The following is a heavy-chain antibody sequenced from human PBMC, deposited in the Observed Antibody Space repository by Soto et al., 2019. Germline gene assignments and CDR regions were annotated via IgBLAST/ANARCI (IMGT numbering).Heavy chain of an antibody. D-gene: IGHD3-3*01. CDR3: AKGPVVWSGYYIRAYGMDV. Sequence: GGSLRLSCAASGFTFSSYGMHWVRQAPGKGLEWVAVISYDGSNKYYADSVKGRFTISRDNSKNTLYLQMNSLRAEDTAMYYCAKGPVVWSGYYIRAYGMDVWGQGTTVTVSS. CDR1: GFTFSSYG. V-gene: IGHV3-30*18. J-gene: IGHJ6*02. CDR2: ISYDGSNK.